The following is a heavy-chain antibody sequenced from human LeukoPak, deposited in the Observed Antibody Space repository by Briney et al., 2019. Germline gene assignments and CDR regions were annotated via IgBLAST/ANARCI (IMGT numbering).Heavy chain of an antibody. V-gene: IGHV3-7*04. D-gene: IGHD2-2*01. CDR1: GFTFSSYW. Sequence: AGGSLRLSCAASGFTFSSYWMTWVRQAPGKGLDWVANIKQDGSEKYYVDSVKGRFTISRDNAKNSLYLQMNSLRAEDTAVYYCARDRRCSSTSCYYFDYWGQGTLVTVSS. CDR2: IKQDGSEK. J-gene: IGHJ4*02. CDR3: ARDRRCSSTSCYYFDY.